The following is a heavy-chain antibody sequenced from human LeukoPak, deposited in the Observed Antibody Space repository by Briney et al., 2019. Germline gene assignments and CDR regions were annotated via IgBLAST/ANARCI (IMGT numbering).Heavy chain of an antibody. Sequence: GGSLTLSCAASGLTLNYYSMDWVRQAPGKGLEWVASITTGSSYIYYADSVRGRSTISRDNAKNSLYLQMSSLRAEDTAVYYCARDGVVGATKWGHFDFWGQGTRVTVTS. V-gene: IGHV3-21*01. CDR2: ITTGSSYI. J-gene: IGHJ4*02. CDR3: ARDGVVGATKWGHFDF. D-gene: IGHD1-26*01. CDR1: GLTLNYYS.